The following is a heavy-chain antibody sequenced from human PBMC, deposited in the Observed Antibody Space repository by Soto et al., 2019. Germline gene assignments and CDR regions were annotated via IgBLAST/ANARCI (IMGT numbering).Heavy chain of an antibody. J-gene: IGHJ4*02. CDR2: IIPIFGTA. D-gene: IGHD3-16*02. CDR3: ARSQYDYVWGSYRYLYDY. CDR1: GGTVSSYA. Sequence: SVKASCKAYGGTVSSYAISWVRQAPGQGLEWMGGIIPIFGTANYAQKFQGRVTITADESTSTAYMELSSLRSEDTAVYYCARSQYDYVWGSYRYLYDYWGQGTLVTVSS. V-gene: IGHV1-69*13.